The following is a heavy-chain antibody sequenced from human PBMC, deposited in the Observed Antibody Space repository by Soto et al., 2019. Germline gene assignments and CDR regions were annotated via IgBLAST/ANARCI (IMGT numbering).Heavy chain of an antibody. D-gene: IGHD6-13*01. V-gene: IGHV5-51*01. CDR3: ARTAAAGKYYYSMHV. Sequence: PGESLKISCKGSGYSFTSYWIGWVRQMPGKGLERRGIIYPGDSDTRYRPSFQGQVTISADKSISTAYLQWSSLKASDTAMYYCARTAAAGKYYYSMHVWGEGTTVTVSS. CDR2: IYPGDSDT. J-gene: IGHJ6*04. CDR1: GYSFTSYW.